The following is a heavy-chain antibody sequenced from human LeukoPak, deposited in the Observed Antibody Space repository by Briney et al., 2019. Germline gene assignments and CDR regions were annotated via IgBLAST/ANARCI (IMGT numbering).Heavy chain of an antibody. CDR2: ISSSGSYI. J-gene: IGHJ4*02. CDR3: AREGDGQLWLPDYFDY. Sequence: GGSLRLSCAASRFTFSSYSMNWVRQAPGKGLEWVSSISSSGSYIYYADSVKGRFTISRDNAKNSLYLQMNSLRAEDTAVYYCAREGDGQLWLPDYFDYWGQGTLVTVSS. V-gene: IGHV3-21*01. CDR1: RFTFSSYS. D-gene: IGHD5-18*01.